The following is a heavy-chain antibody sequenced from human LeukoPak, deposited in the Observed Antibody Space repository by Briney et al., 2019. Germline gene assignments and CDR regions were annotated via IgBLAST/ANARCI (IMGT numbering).Heavy chain of an antibody. CDR2: VSGSGSST. Sequence: GGSLRLSCAASGFTFSSYAMSWVRQAPRKGLEWVSVVSGSGSSTDYADSVKGRYTISRDHSKNTLYLQMSSLSAEDTAVYYCAKMNVLTGYYSPNFDFWGQGTLVTVSS. CDR3: AKMNVLTGYYSPNFDF. J-gene: IGHJ4*02. CDR1: GFTFSSYA. V-gene: IGHV3-23*01. D-gene: IGHD3-9*01.